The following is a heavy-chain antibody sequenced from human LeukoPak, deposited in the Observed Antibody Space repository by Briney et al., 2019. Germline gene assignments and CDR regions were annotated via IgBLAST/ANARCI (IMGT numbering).Heavy chain of an antibody. Sequence: PGGSLRLSCAASGFTFSSYGMHWVRQAPGKGLEWVAVIWYDGSNKYYADSVKGRFTISRDNSKNTLYLQMNSLRAEDTAVYYCARGRSEVYRFDPWGQGTLVTVSS. CDR3: ARGRSEVYRFDP. CDR1: GFTFSSYG. CDR2: IWYDGSNK. D-gene: IGHD5-24*01. V-gene: IGHV3-33*01. J-gene: IGHJ5*02.